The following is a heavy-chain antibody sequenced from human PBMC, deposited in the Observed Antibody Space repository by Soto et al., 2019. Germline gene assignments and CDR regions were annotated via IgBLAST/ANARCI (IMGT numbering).Heavy chain of an antibody. J-gene: IGHJ6*01. Sequence: QVQLVESGGGVVQPGRSLRLSCAASGFTFSSYGMHWVRQAPGKGLEWVAVISYDGSNKYFADSVKGRFTISRDNSKNTLYLQMNSLRAEDTAVYYCAKEGQYYDILTGYRSYYGMDVW. CDR1: GFTFSSYG. CDR2: ISYDGSNK. D-gene: IGHD3-9*01. CDR3: AKEGQYYDILTGYRSYYGMDV. V-gene: IGHV3-30*18.